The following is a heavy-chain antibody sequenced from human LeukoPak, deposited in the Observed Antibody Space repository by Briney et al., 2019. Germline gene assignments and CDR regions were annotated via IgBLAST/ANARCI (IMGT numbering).Heavy chain of an antibody. CDR2: ISSDGSNT. V-gene: IGHV3-74*01. CDR3: ARDLKVRGATNVFDM. Sequence: AGGSLRLSCAASGFSFSTYWMHWVRQDPGKGLVWVSRISSDGSNTIYADSVKGRFTISRDNTKNTLYLQMNSLRAEDTAAYYCARDLKVRGATNVFDMWGQGTMVTVSS. CDR1: GFSFSTYW. D-gene: IGHD3-10*01. J-gene: IGHJ3*02.